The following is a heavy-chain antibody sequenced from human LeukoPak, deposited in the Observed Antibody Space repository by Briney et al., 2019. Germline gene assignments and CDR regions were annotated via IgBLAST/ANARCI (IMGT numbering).Heavy chain of an antibody. D-gene: IGHD3-22*01. Sequence: PGGSLRLSCAASGLTFSSYSMNWVRQAPGKGLEWVSYISSSSSTIYYADSVKGRFTISRDNAKNSLYLQMNSLRAEDTAVYYCARYYYDSSGYSKGDYWGQGTLVTVSS. J-gene: IGHJ4*02. V-gene: IGHV3-48*01. CDR3: ARYYYDSSGYSKGDY. CDR1: GLTFSSYS. CDR2: ISSSSSTI.